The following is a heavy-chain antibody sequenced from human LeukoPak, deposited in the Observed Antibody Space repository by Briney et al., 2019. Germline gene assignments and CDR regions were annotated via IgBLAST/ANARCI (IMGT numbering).Heavy chain of an antibody. CDR2: IYHSGNT. V-gene: IGHV4-30-2*01. D-gene: IGHD2-21*02. Sequence: SETLSLTCAVSGGSISSDAYSWNWIRQPPGKGLEWIGYIYHSGNTYYNPSLKSRVTISVDTSKNQFSLKLSSVTAADTAVYYCARKYGGNSMPLKHWGQGTLVTVSS. J-gene: IGHJ4*02. CDR3: ARKYGGNSMPLKH. CDR1: GGSISSDAYS.